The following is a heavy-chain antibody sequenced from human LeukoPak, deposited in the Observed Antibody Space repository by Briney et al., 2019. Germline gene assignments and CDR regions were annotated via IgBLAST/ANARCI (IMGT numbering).Heavy chain of an antibody. CDR3: ARHLNNCGDDCYIFDY. J-gene: IGHJ4*02. CDR2: IYYSGST. CDR1: GGSIFSYY. Sequence: SETLPLTCTVSGGSIFSYYWSWIRQPPGKGLEWMGYIYYSGSTNYNPSLKSRVTISVDTSKNQFSLRVSSVTAADTAVYYCARHLNNCGDDCYIFDYWGQGILVTVSS. V-gene: IGHV4-59*08. D-gene: IGHD2-21*01.